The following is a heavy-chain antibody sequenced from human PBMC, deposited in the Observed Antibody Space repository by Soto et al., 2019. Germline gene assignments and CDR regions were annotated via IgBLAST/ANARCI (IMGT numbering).Heavy chain of an antibody. Sequence: GSVKVYFKASGYTFTGYYMHLVRQAPGQGLEWMGWINPNSGGTNYAQKFQGRVTMTRDTSISTAYMELSRLRSDDTAVYYCARLSLNGFGELSRWGQGTMVTVSS. J-gene: IGHJ4*02. CDR2: INPNSGGT. CDR1: GYTFTGYY. D-gene: IGHD3-10*01. CDR3: ARLSLNGFGELSR. V-gene: IGHV1-2*02.